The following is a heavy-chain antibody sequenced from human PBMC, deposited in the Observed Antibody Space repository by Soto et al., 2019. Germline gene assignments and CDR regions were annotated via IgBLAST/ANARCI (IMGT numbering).Heavy chain of an antibody. D-gene: IGHD2-15*01. J-gene: IGHJ4*02. Sequence: SETLSLTCAVSGGSISSSNWWSWVRQPPGKGLEWIGEIYHSGSTNYNPSLKSRVTISVDKSKNQFSLKLSSVTAADTAVYYCAKGVRRSGQLYYFDYWGQGTLVTVSS. CDR3: AKGVRRSGQLYYFDY. CDR1: GGSISSSNW. V-gene: IGHV4-4*02. CDR2: IYHSGST.